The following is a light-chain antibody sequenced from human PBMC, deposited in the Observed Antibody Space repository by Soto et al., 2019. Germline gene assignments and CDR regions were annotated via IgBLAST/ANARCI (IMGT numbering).Light chain of an antibody. V-gene: IGLV2-14*01. Sequence: QSVLTQPASVSGSPGQSITISCTGTRNDIGDYSFVSWYQQHPGKVPRLLIYEVSDRPSGVSSRFSGSKSGNTASLTISGLQAEDEAYYFCSSYTGTYTYVFGSGTKVTVL. CDR3: SSYTGTYTYV. J-gene: IGLJ1*01. CDR1: RNDIGDYSF. CDR2: EVS.